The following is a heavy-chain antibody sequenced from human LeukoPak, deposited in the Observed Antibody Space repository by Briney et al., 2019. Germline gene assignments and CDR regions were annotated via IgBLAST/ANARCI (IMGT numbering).Heavy chain of an antibody. V-gene: IGHV3-33*06. D-gene: IGHD3-3*01. Sequence: GGSLRLSCAASGFTFSSYGMHWVRQAPGKGLEWVAVIWYDGSNKYYADSVKGRFTISRDNSKNTLYLQMNSLRAEDTAVYYCGKAKEALDYSTTKLGSWGKGTPVTVSS. CDR1: GFTFSSYG. CDR3: GKAKEALDYSTTKLGS. J-gene: IGHJ5*01. CDR2: IWYDGSNK.